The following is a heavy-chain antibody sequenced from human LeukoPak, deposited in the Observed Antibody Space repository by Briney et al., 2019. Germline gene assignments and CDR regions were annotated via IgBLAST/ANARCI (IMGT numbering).Heavy chain of an antibody. CDR1: GASISSYY. CDR2: IYYTGST. D-gene: IGHD6-13*01. CDR3: ARGRIAADDDYSDY. Sequence: SETLSLTCTVSGASISSYYWSWIRQPPGKGLEWIGYIYYTGSTSYNPSVKSRVTISVDTSKNQFSLKLSSVTAADTAVYYCARGRIAADDDYSDYWGQGTPVTVSS. J-gene: IGHJ4*02. V-gene: IGHV4-59*01.